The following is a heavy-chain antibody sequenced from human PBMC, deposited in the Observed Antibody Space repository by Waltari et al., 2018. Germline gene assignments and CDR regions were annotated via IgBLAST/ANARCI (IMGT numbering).Heavy chain of an antibody. Sequence: EVQLVQSGAEVKKPGATVKISCKASGYTITDYYMHWVQQAPGKGLEWMGRVDPEDGETIYAEKFQGRVTITADTSTDTAYMELSSLRSEDTAVYYCATGRRWLQKTDIDYWGQGTLVTVSS. CDR3: ATGRRWLQKTDIDY. CDR1: GYTITDYY. V-gene: IGHV1-69-2*01. D-gene: IGHD5-12*01. CDR2: VDPEDGET. J-gene: IGHJ4*02.